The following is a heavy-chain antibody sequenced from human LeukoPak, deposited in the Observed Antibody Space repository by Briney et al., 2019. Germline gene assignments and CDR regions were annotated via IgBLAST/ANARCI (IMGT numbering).Heavy chain of an antibody. J-gene: IGHJ3*02. CDR3: ARDQGWVITPDAFDI. CDR1: GGTFSSYA. CDR2: IIPILGIA. Sequence: GASVKVSCKASGGTFSSYAISWVRQAPGQGLEWMGRIIPILGIANYAQKFQGRVTITADKSTSTAYMELSSLRSEDTAVYYCARDQGWVITPDAFDIWGQGTMVTVSS. D-gene: IGHD3-22*01. V-gene: IGHV1-69*04.